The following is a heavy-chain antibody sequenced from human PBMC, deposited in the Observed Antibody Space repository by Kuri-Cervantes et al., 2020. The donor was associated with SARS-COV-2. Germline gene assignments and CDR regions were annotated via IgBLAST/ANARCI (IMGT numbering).Heavy chain of an antibody. CDR2: IIPIFGTA. CDR1: GGTFSSYA. Sequence: SVKVSCKASGGTFSSYAISWVRQAPGQGLEWMGGIIPIFGTANYAQKFQGRVTITADESTSTAYMELSSLRSEDTAVYYCARESVRAASMDVWGKGTTVTVSS. CDR3: ARESVRAASMDV. D-gene: IGHD6-13*01. J-gene: IGHJ6*03. V-gene: IGHV1-69*13.